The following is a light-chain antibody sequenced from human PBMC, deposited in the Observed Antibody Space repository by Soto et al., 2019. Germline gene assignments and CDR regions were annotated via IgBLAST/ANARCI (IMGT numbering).Light chain of an antibody. J-gene: IGLJ2*01. CDR1: NIGSKN. CDR3: QVWHSSSGV. Sequence: SYELTQPLSVSVALGQTARITCGANNIGSKNVHWYQQKPGQAPVLVIYRDSNRPSGIPERFSGSNSGNTATLTISRAQAGDEADYYCQVWHSSSGVFGGGTKLTVL. CDR2: RDS. V-gene: IGLV3-9*01.